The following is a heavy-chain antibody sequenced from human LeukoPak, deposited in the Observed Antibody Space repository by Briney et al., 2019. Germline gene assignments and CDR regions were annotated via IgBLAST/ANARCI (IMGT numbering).Heavy chain of an antibody. V-gene: IGHV3-11*01. J-gene: IGHJ4*02. CDR2: ISSSGSTI. CDR1: GFTFSDYY. D-gene: IGHD3-16*01. CDR3: ARDPLFGIVTLDY. Sequence: GSLRLSCAASGFTFSDYYMSWIRQAPGKGLEWVSYISSSGSTIYYADSVKGRFIISRDNAKNSLYLQMNSLRAEDTAVYYCARDPLFGIVTLDYWGQGTLVTVSS.